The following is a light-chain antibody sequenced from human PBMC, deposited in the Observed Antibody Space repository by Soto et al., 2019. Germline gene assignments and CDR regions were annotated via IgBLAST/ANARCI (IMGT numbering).Light chain of an antibody. Sequence: QSVLTQPRSVSGSPGQSVTISCTGTSSDVGGYYYISWYQHHPGKAPKLMIYEINKRPSGVPDRFSGSKSGNTASLTVSGLQAEDEADYYCSSFAGSNNFPYVFGTGTKVTVL. CDR3: SSFAGSNNFPYV. J-gene: IGLJ1*01. CDR1: SSDVGGYYY. V-gene: IGLV2-8*01. CDR2: EIN.